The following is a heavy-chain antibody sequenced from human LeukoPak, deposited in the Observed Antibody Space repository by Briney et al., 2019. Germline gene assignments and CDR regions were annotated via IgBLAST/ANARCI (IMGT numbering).Heavy chain of an antibody. CDR2: IKQDGSEK. CDR1: GFTFSSYW. CDR3: ARRRGSHRGIVVVIGYYFDY. Sequence: GGSLRLSCAASGFTFSSYWMSWVRQAPGKGLEWVANIKQDGSEKYYVDSVKGRFTISRDNAKNSLYLQMNSLRAEDTAVYYCARRRGSHRGIVVVIGYYFDYWGQGTLVTVSS. V-gene: IGHV3-7*01. D-gene: IGHD3-22*01. J-gene: IGHJ4*02.